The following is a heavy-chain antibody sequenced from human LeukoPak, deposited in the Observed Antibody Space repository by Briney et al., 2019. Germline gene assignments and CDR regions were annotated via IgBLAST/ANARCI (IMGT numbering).Heavy chain of an antibody. CDR2: IYYSGST. D-gene: IGHD1-26*01. Sequence: SETPSLTCTVSGGSISSYYWSWIRQPPGKGLEWIGYIYYSGSTNYNPSLKSRVTISVDTSKNQFSLKLSSVTAADTAVYYCARYGYGGSYYFDYWGQGTLVTVSS. CDR3: ARYGYGGSYYFDY. V-gene: IGHV4-59*01. CDR1: GGSISSYY. J-gene: IGHJ4*02.